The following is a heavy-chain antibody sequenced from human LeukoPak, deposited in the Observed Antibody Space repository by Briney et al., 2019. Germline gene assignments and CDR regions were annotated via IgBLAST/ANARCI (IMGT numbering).Heavy chain of an antibody. CDR1: GGTFSSYA. D-gene: IGHD5-18*01. Sequence: SVKVSCKASGGTFSSYAISWVRQAPGQGREWMGGIIPIFGTANYAQKFQGRVTITTDESTSTAYMELSSLRSEDTAVYYCARPRIRARDDAFDIWAKGQWSPSLQ. J-gene: IGHJ3*02. CDR2: IIPIFGTA. V-gene: IGHV1-69*05. CDR3: ARPRIRARDDAFDI.